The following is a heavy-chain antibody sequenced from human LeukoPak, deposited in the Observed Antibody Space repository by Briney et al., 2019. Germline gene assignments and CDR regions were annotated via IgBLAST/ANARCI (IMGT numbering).Heavy chain of an antibody. CDR3: ARHTIYSPGGNSWFDP. Sequence: GESLKISCKTSGYSFSSYWIGWLRQVPGKGLELVGIIYPGNSDTRYRPSFQGQVTISADRSISTAYLQWSSLRASDTAMYYCARHTIYSPGGNSWFDPWGQGTLVTVSS. J-gene: IGHJ5*02. CDR1: GYSFSSYW. D-gene: IGHD3-16*01. CDR2: IYPGNSDT. V-gene: IGHV5-51*01.